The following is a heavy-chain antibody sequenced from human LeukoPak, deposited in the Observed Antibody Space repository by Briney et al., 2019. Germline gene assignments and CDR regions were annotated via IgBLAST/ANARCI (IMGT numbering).Heavy chain of an antibody. CDR1: GGSISGYY. CDR3: ARECQQRPLDY. V-gene: IGHV4-4*07. J-gene: IGHJ4*01. Sequence: PLETLSLTCTVSGGSISGYYWRWIRQPAGVGLEWIGRISTSGSTHYSPSLKSRVTMSVDTSRDQFSLNLSAVAAADTAVYYRARECQQRPLDYWGRGTLVTVSS. D-gene: IGHD6-25*01. CDR2: ISTSGST.